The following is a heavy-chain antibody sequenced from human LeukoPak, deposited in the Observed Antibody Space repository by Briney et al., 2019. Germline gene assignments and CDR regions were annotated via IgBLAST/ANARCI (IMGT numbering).Heavy chain of an antibody. Sequence: PGGSLRLSCAASGFAFRSFDMPWVRQAPGKGLEWVSSLSGSGDTTYYADSVKGRFTISRDNSNNTLYLQMNSLRAEDTALYYCAKDRSLTLPTFERTDYYYYWGQGTLVTVSS. D-gene: IGHD3/OR15-3a*01. CDR3: AKDRSLTLPTFERTDYYYY. CDR2: LSGSGDTT. V-gene: IGHV3-23*01. J-gene: IGHJ4*02. CDR1: GFAFRSFD.